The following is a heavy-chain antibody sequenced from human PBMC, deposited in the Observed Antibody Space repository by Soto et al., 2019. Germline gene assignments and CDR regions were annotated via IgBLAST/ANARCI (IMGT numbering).Heavy chain of an antibody. CDR1: GGSISSSNW. D-gene: IGHD1-1*01. J-gene: IGHJ4*02. Sequence: QVQLQESGPGLVKPSGTLSLTCAVSGGSISSSNWWSWVRQPPGKGLEWIGEIYHSGSTNYNPSLKSRVTLAVDTSKNQFSPKLSSVTAAHTAVYYCARRHWNDVRTDCWGQGTLVTVSS. CDR3: ARRHWNDVRTDC. CDR2: IYHSGST. V-gene: IGHV4-4*02.